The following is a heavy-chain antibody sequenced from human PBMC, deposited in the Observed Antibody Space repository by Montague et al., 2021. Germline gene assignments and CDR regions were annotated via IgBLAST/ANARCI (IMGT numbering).Heavy chain of an antibody. D-gene: IGHD6-13*01. J-gene: IGHJ5*01. CDR3: ARDRAAAGS. V-gene: IGHV3-7*01. CDR2: INEDGSEK. CDR1: GITFDYYW. Sequence: SLRLSCAASGITFDYYWMSWVRQAPEKGLEWVANINEDGSEKNYVDSVRGRFSISRDNTKNSLYLQMNSLRVEDTAVYYCARDRAAAGSWGHGTLVIVSS.